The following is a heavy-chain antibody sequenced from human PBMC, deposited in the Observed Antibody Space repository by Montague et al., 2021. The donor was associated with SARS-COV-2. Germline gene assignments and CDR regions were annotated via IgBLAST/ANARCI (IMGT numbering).Heavy chain of an antibody. D-gene: IGHD4-17*01. J-gene: IGHJ6*02. V-gene: IGHV4-59*01. CDR3: ARDNYGDWGYYGLDV. Sequence: SETLSLTCTVSGGSIGTYYWNWIRQSPGKGLEWLGYIYCTGSTKYSPSLKSRVTISMDTSRDQLSLRLKSVTAADTAVYYCARDNYGDWGYYGLDVWGQGTTVSVSS. CDR2: IYCTGST. CDR1: GGSIGTYY.